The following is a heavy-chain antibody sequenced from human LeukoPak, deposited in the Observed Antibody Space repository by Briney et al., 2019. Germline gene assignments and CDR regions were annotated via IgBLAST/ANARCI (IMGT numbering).Heavy chain of an antibody. CDR1: GGTFSSYA. CDR3: ARSAAGSGTVWFDP. D-gene: IGHD3-10*01. J-gene: IGHJ5*02. CDR2: IIPIFGTA. Sequence: ASVKVSCKASGGTFSSYAISWVRRAPGQGLEWMGGIIPIFGTANYAQKLQGRVTITADESTSTAYMELSSLRSEDTAVYYCARSAAGSGTVWFDPWGQGTLVTVSS. V-gene: IGHV1-69*13.